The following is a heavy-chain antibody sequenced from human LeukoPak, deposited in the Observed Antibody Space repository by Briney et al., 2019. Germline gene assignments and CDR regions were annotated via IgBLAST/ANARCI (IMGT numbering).Heavy chain of an antibody. V-gene: IGHV4-59*01. CDR2: IYYSGST. D-gene: IGHD6-19*01. Sequence: AETLSLTCTVSGGSISSYYWSWIRQPPGKGLEWIGYIYYSGSTNYNPSLKSRVTISVDTSKNQFSLKLSSVTAADTAVYYCARGSISGWGSWFDPWGQGTLVTVSS. CDR3: ARGSISGWGSWFDP. CDR1: GGSISSYY. J-gene: IGHJ5*02.